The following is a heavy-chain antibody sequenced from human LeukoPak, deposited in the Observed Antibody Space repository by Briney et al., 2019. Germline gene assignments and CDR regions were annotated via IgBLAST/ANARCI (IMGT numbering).Heavy chain of an antibody. J-gene: IGHJ3*02. D-gene: IGHD7-27*01. CDR3: ARHLLNWGSSPEAFDI. CDR1: GGSINSSSYY. V-gene: IGHV4-39*01. Sequence: KPSETLSLTCTVSGGSINSSSYYWGWIRQPPGKGLEWIGSIYYSGSTYYNPSLKSRVTISVDTSKNQFSLKLSSVTAADTAVYYSARHLLNWGSSPEAFDIWGQGTMVTVSS. CDR2: IYYSGST.